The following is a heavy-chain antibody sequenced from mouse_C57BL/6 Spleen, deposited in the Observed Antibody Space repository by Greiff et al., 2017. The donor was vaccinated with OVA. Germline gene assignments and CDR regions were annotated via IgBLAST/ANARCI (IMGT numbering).Heavy chain of an antibody. Sequence: QVQLQQSGAELARPGASVKLSCKASGYTFTSYGISWVKQRTGQGLEWIGEIYPRSGNTYYNEKFKGKATLTADKSSSTAYMELRSLTSEDSAVYFCARPLSGHFDYWGQGTTLTVSS. J-gene: IGHJ2*01. CDR2: IYPRSGNT. V-gene: IGHV1-81*01. D-gene: IGHD3-2*02. CDR1: GYTFTSYG. CDR3: ARPLSGHFDY.